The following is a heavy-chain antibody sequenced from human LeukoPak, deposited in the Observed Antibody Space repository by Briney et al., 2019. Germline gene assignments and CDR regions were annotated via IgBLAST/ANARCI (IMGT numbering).Heavy chain of an antibody. J-gene: IGHJ4*02. V-gene: IGHV3-33*01. CDR1: GFTFSSYG. Sequence: HPGRSLRLSCAASGFTFSSYGMHWVRQAPGKRLEWVAVIWYDGSNKYYADSVKGRFTISRDNSKNTLYLQMNSLRAEDTAVYYCARDFEIFDYWGQGTLVTVSS. CDR3: ARDFEIFDY. CDR2: IWYDGSNK.